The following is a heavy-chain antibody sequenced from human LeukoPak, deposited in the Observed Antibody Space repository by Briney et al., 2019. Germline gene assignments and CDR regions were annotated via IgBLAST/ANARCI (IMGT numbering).Heavy chain of an antibody. D-gene: IGHD2-15*01. J-gene: IGHJ4*02. CDR2: INTNTGNP. CDR3: AREWGPVVAENANNFDY. V-gene: IGHV7-4-1*02. CDR1: GYTFTSYA. Sequence: APVKVSCRASGYTFTSYAMNWVRQAPGQGLEWMGWINTNTGNPTYAQGFTGRFVFSLDTSVSTAYLQISSLKAEDTAVYYWAREWGPVVAENANNFDYWGQGTLVTVSS.